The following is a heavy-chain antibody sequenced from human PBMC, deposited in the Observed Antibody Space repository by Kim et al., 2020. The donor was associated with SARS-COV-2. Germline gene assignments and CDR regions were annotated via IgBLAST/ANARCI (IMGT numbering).Heavy chain of an antibody. J-gene: IGHJ5*02. CDR1: GFTFSSYW. Sequence: GGSLRLSCAASGFTFSSYWMSWVRQAPGKGLEWVANIKQDGSEKYYVDSVKGRFTISRDNAKNSLYLQMNSLRAEDTAVYYCARGKITAVAATYNWFDPWGQGTLVTVSS. D-gene: IGHD6-19*01. CDR2: IKQDGSEK. CDR3: ARGKITAVAATYNWFDP. V-gene: IGHV3-7*01.